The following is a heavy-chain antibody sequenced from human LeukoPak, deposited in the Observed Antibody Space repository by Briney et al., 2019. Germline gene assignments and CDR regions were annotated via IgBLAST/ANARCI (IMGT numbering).Heavy chain of an antibody. CDR2: ISYDGSNK. V-gene: IGHV3-30*18. D-gene: IGHD6-13*01. J-gene: IGHJ6*02. Sequence: SGGSLRLSCAASGFTFSSYGMHWVRQAPGKGPEWVAVISYDGSNKYYADSVKGRFTISRDNSKNTLYLQMNSLRAEDTAVYYCANTGHQVPYSSSWTYYYYGMDVWGQGTTVTVSS. CDR1: GFTFSSYG. CDR3: ANTGHQVPYSSSWTYYYYGMDV.